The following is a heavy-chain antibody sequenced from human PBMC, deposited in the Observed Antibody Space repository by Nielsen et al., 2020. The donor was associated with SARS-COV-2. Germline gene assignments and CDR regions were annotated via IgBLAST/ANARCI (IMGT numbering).Heavy chain of an antibody. CDR3: AREDVDIAMVLS. CDR1: GGSISSYY. Sequence: SETLSLTCTVSGGSISSYYWSWIRQPPGKGLEWIGYIYYSGSTNYNPSLKSRVTISVDTSKNQFSLKLSSVTAADTAVYYCAREDVDIAMVLSWGQGTLVTVSS. CDR2: IYYSGST. J-gene: IGHJ5*02. D-gene: IGHD5-18*01. V-gene: IGHV4-59*13.